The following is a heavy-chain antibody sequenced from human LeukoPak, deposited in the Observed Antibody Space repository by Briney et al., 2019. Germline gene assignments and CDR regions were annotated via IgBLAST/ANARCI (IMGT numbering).Heavy chain of an antibody. CDR2: ISTSGRT. D-gene: IGHD1-26*01. CDR3: ARAGGGTYYFDF. Sequence: PSETLSLTCTVSGGSPSSGNYYWSWIRQPAGRGLEWVGRISTSGRTNYNPSLKSRVNISLDKSKNQFSLKLTSVTAADTALYFCARAGGGTYYFDFWGQETLLTVSS. CDR1: GGSPSSGNYY. J-gene: IGHJ4*02. V-gene: IGHV4-61*02.